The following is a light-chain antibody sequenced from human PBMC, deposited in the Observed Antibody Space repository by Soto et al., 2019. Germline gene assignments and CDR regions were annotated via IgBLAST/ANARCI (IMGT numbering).Light chain of an antibody. CDR2: GAS. CDR3: QQYEQYDASFLIT. CDR1: QSISNSY. Sequence: IVLTQSPGTRSLSPGERATLSCRASQSISNSYLAWYQQKPGQAPRLLIYGASSRATGIPDRFSGSGAGADFTLTISRLEPEDFAVYYCQQYEQYDASFLITFGQGTRLEIK. V-gene: IGKV3-20*01. J-gene: IGKJ5*01.